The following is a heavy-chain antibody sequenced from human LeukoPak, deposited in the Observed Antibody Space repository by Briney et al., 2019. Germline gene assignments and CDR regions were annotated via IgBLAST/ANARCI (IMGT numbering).Heavy chain of an antibody. D-gene: IGHD3-9*01. Sequence: ASVKVSCKASGGTFSSYAISWVRQAPGQGLEWMGWISAYNGNTNYAQKLQGRVTMTTDTSTSTAYMELRSLRSDDTAVYYCARDGNYDILTGTNWFDPWGQGTLVTVSS. J-gene: IGHJ5*02. V-gene: IGHV1-18*01. CDR2: ISAYNGNT. CDR3: ARDGNYDILTGTNWFDP. CDR1: GGTFSSYA.